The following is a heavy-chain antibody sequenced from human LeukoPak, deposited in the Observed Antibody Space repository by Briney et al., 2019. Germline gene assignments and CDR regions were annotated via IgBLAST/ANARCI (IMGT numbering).Heavy chain of an antibody. CDR1: GFTFSSYA. CDR2: FSGSGGST. D-gene: IGHD3-9*01. J-gene: IGHJ4*02. CDR3: AKTPPHYDILMAFDY. V-gene: IGHV3-23*01. Sequence: PGGSLRLSCAASGFTFSSYAMSWVRQAPGKGLEWVSTFSGSGGSTYYADSVKGRFTISRDNSKNTLYLQMNSLRAEDTAVYYCAKTPPHYDILMAFDYWGQGTLVTVSS.